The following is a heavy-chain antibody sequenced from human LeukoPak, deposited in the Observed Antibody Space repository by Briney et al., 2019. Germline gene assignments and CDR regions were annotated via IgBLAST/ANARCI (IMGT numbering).Heavy chain of an antibody. V-gene: IGHV1-18*01. CDR1: GYTFTSYG. J-gene: IGHJ5*02. D-gene: IGHD3-22*01. CDR3: AIGNNYYDSSGYYH. CDR2: ISAYNGNT. Sequence: ASVKVSCKASGYTFTSYGISWVRQAPGQGLEWMGWISAYNGNTNYAQKLQGRVTMTTDTSTSTAYMELRSLRSDDTAVYYCAIGNNYYDSSGYYHWGQGTLVTVSS.